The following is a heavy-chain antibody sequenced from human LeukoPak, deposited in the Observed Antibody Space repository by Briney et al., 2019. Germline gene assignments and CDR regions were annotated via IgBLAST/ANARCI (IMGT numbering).Heavy chain of an antibody. D-gene: IGHD3-22*01. CDR1: GGSINSGDYY. CDR3: ARVYYYDSTGYYYQYYFDY. J-gene: IGHJ4*02. Sequence: PSETLSLTCTVSGGSINSGDYYRTWIRQPPGKGLEWIGYIYYSGSTYYNPSLKSRVTISVDTSKNQFSLKLSSVTAADTAVYYCARVYYYDSTGYYYQYYFDYWGQGTLVTVSS. V-gene: IGHV4-30-4*08. CDR2: IYYSGST.